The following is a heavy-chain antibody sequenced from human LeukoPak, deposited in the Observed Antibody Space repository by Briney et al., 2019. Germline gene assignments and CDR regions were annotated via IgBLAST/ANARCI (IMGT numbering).Heavy chain of an antibody. V-gene: IGHV3-64*01. Sequence: GGSLRLSCAASGFTFSSYDVHWVRQAPGKGLEYVSAISSNGGSTYYANSVKGRFTISRDNSKNTLYLQMGSLRAEDMAVYYCARAPVKWELLVSYFDYWGQGTLVTVSS. J-gene: IGHJ4*02. CDR3: ARAPVKWELLVSYFDY. CDR1: GFTFSSYD. CDR2: ISSNGGST. D-gene: IGHD1-26*01.